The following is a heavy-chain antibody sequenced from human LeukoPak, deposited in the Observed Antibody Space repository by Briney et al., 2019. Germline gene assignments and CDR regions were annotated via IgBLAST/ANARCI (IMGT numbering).Heavy chain of an antibody. D-gene: IGHD6-25*01. CDR3: VRAFPPLRTSTAGDF. CDR2: ISGRSSHM. V-gene: IGHV3-21*06. J-gene: IGHJ4*02. Sequence: PGGSLRLSCTASGFTFSDYGMNWVRQAPGKGQELVSSISGRSSHMYYADSAKGRFSISRDNAKNSVYLQMNSLRAGDTAVYYCVRAFPPLRTSTAGDFWGQGTLVTVSS. CDR1: GFTFSDYG.